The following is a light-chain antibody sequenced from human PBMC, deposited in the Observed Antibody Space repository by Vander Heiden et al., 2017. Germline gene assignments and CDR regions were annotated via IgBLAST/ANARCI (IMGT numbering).Light chain of an antibody. CDR1: QSVSST. J-gene: IGKJ5*01. CDR2: GAS. CDR3: QQYNNWPPVT. Sequence: EIVMTQSPATLSVSPGERATLSCRASQSVSSTLAWYQQKPGQAPRLLIYGASTRTTGIPARFSGSGSGTEFTLTINSLQSEDFAVYYCQQYNNWPPVTFGQGTRLEIK. V-gene: IGKV3-15*01.